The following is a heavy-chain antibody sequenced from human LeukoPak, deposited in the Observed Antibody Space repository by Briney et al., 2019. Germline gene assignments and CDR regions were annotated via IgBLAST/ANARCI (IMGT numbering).Heavy chain of an antibody. Sequence: EASLKVSCKAFGYTFAGYYLHWVRQAPGQGLEWMGWISPYSGATNSAQKFQGRVTMTRDTSVTTAYMELSSLRSDDTAVYYCAGSGDSSGYYRLYYLDYWGQGTLVTVSS. D-gene: IGHD3-22*01. V-gene: IGHV1-2*02. CDR2: ISPYSGAT. CDR3: AGSGDSSGYYRLYYLDY. J-gene: IGHJ4*02. CDR1: GYTFAGYY.